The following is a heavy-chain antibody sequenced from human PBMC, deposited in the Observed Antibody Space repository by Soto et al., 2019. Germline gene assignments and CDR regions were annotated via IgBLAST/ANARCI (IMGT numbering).Heavy chain of an antibody. Sequence: ASVKVSCKASGYTFTSYGISWVRQAPGQGLEWMGWISAYNGNTNYAQKLQGRVTMTTDTSTSTAYMEPRSLRSDDTAVYYCARMDSRSPTRNWYYYGMDVWGQGTTVTVSS. CDR3: ARMDSRSPTRNWYYYGMDV. CDR1: GYTFTSYG. J-gene: IGHJ6*02. D-gene: IGHD6-6*01. V-gene: IGHV1-18*04. CDR2: ISAYNGNT.